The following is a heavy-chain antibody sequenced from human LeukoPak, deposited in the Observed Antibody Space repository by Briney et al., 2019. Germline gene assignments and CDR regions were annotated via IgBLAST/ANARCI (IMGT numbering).Heavy chain of an antibody. CDR3: AKDRGSSTSCLDY. CDR1: GFTFSSYA. J-gene: IGHJ4*02. Sequence: PGGSLRLSCAASGFTFSSYAMSWVRQAPGKGLEWVSAISGSGGSTYYADSVKGRFTISRDNSKNTLYRQMNSLRAEDTAVYYCAKDRGSSTSCLDYWGQGTLVTVSS. CDR2: ISGSGGST. V-gene: IGHV3-23*01. D-gene: IGHD2-2*01.